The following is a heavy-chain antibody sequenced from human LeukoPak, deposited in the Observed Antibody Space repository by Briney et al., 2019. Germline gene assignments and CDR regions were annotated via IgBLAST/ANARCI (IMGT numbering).Heavy chain of an antibody. J-gene: IGHJ6*03. Sequence: PGGSLRFSCAASGFTFDDYGMSWVPQAPGKGLKWVSGINWNGGSTGYADSGRGRFTISRDNGKNSLYLQMNSLRAEDTALYYCARDREAARPLWYYYYYYMDVWRKGTTVTVSS. CDR2: INWNGGST. V-gene: IGHV3-20*04. CDR3: ARDREAARPLWYYYYYYMDV. CDR1: GFTFDDYG. D-gene: IGHD6-6*01.